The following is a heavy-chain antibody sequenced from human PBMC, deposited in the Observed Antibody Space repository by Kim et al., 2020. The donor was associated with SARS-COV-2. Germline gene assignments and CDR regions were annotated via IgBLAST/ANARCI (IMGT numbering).Heavy chain of an antibody. CDR2: INPSGGTT. CDR1: GYTFTTYY. J-gene: IGHJ5*02. CDR3: ARGGTIINILMSYKWFDP. V-gene: IGHV1-46*01. D-gene: IGHD1-26*01. Sequence: ASVKVSCKASGYTFTTYYVHWVRQAPGQGLEWMGIINPSGGTTVYAQKFQGRVIMTRDTSTSTVYMELTSLRTDDTAVYYCARGGTIINILMSYKWFDPWDQVTQITVSS.